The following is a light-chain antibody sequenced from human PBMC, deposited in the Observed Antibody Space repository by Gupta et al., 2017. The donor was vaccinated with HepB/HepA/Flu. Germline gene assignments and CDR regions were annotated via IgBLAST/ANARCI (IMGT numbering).Light chain of an antibody. V-gene: IGKV1-9*01. Sequence: DIQLTQSPSLLSASVGDRVTITCRASQDITNYLVWYQQKPGKAPQVLIYAASTVRSGVPSRFRGSGSCTGFTVAVSSRQPDDFANYCCEQGNNSPITFGHGTNVDAK. J-gene: IGKJ3*01. CDR1: QDITNY. CDR3: EQGNNSPIT. CDR2: AAS.